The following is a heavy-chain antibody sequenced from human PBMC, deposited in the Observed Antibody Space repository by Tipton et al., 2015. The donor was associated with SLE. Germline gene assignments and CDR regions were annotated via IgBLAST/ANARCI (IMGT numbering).Heavy chain of an antibody. J-gene: IGHJ6*03. CDR1: GASISTYY. Sequence: TLSLTCTVSGASISTYYWSWIRQPPGKGLEWIGYVSYSGSTNYNPSLKSRVTISVDTSKNQLSLKLSSVTAADTAVYYCARDQPAVVTRGYYYYYMGVWGKGPTVTVSS. D-gene: IGHD4-23*01. CDR2: VSYSGST. V-gene: IGHV4-59*01. CDR3: ARDQPAVVTRGYYYYYMGV.